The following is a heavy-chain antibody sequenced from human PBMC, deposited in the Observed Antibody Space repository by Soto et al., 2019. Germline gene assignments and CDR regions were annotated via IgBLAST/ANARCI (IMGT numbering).Heavy chain of an antibody. CDR3: ARYNSYDIDD. Sequence: SVLLSDTCAVSGTSISSYYWSWIRQPPGKGLEWIANIHYSGTTNYNPSLASRVTISVDTSKNQFSLKMTSVTAADRAIYFCARYNSYDIDDGGRGTLGT. V-gene: IGHV4-59*01. D-gene: IGHD1-1*01. CDR2: IHYSGTT. CDR1: GTSISSYY. J-gene: IGHJ4*02.